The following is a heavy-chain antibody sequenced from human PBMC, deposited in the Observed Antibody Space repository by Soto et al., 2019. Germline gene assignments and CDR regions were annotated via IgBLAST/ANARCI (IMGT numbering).Heavy chain of an antibody. CDR1: GFTFSSYG. CDR2: ISYDGSNK. Sequence: QVQLVESGGGVVQPGRSLRLSCAASGFTFSSYGMHWVRQAPGKGLEWVAVISYDGSNKYYADSVKVRFTISRDNSKNTLYLQMNSLRAEDTAVYYCAKSEGDSSGWYTPFDYWGQGTLVTVSS. D-gene: IGHD6-19*01. V-gene: IGHV3-30*18. CDR3: AKSEGDSSGWYTPFDY. J-gene: IGHJ4*02.